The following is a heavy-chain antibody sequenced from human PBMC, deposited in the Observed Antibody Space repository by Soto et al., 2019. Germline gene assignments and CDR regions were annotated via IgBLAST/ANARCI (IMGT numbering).Heavy chain of an antibody. CDR3: ARTVHYYATGGWGY. J-gene: IGHJ4*02. CDR1: GFTFSSYS. D-gene: IGHD3-22*01. Sequence: EVQLVESGGGLVKPGGSLRLSCAASGFTFSSYSMNWVRQAPGKGLEWVSSISSSSSYIYYADSVKGRFTIARDNAKNSLYLQMNSLRAEDTAVYYCARTVHYYATGGWGYWGQGTLVTVSS. CDR2: ISSSSSYI. V-gene: IGHV3-21*01.